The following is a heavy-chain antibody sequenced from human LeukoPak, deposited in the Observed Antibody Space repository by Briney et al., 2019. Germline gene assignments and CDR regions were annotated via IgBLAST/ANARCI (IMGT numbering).Heavy chain of an antibody. Sequence: PSETLSLTCTVSGGSISSGSYYWSWIRQPAGKGLEWIGRIYTSGSTNYNPSLKSRVTISVDTSKNQFSLKLSSVTAADTAVYYCAIYDILTGFPYWGQGTLVTVSS. D-gene: IGHD3-9*01. J-gene: IGHJ4*02. CDR1: GGSISSGSYY. CDR3: AIYDILTGFPY. V-gene: IGHV4-61*02. CDR2: IYTSGST.